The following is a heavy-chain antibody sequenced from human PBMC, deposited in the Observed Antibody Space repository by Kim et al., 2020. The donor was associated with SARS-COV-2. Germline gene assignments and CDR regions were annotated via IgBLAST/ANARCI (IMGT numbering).Heavy chain of an antibody. J-gene: IGHJ5*02. Sequence: YVDSVKGLYTISRDNAENSLYLQMNSLRAEDTAVYYCARSITICGVLLTWGQGTLVTVSS. D-gene: IGHD3-3*01. CDR3: ARSITICGVLLT. V-gene: IGHV3-7*04.